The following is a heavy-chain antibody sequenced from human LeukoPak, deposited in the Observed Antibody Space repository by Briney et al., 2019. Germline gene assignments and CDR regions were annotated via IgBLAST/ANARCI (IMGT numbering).Heavy chain of an antibody. Sequence: ASVKVSCKASGYTFTSYDINWVRQATGQGLEWMGWMNPNSGNTGYAQKFQGRVTMTRNTSISTAYMELSSLRSEDTAVYYCARGKRSRLLERPYYYGMDVWGQGTTVTVSS. CDR3: ARGKRSRLLERPYYYGMDV. D-gene: IGHD1-1*01. J-gene: IGHJ6*02. CDR1: GYTFTSYD. CDR2: MNPNSGNT. V-gene: IGHV1-8*01.